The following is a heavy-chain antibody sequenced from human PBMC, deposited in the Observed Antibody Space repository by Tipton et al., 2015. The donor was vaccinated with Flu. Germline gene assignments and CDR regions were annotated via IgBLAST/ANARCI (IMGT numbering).Heavy chain of an antibody. Sequence: TLSLTCSVSGVSITDYYWTWIRQPAGEGLEWIGRIYGSGSANYNPSLKSRVTMSVDTSKNQLSLKLRSVTAADTAVYFCARDDDTKSRNGMDVWGQGTTVTVSS. D-gene: IGHD3-22*01. CDR2: IYGSGSA. V-gene: IGHV4-4*07. CDR1: GVSITDYY. CDR3: ARDDDTKSRNGMDV. J-gene: IGHJ6*02.